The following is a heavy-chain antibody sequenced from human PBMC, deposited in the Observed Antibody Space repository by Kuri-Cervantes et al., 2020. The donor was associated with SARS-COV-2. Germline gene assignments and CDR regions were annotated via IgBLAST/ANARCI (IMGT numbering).Heavy chain of an antibody. Sequence: ESLKISCAVYGGSLSDYYWRWNRQPPGKGLEWIGEINPTGGTNYNPSLNSRLTISPDTSRNQFSLKLSSVTAADTAVYYCAREVGLVPAAILLDYYYYMDVWGKGTTVTVSS. D-gene: IGHD2-2*02. CDR2: INPTGGT. J-gene: IGHJ6*03. V-gene: IGHV4-34*01. CDR3: AREVGLVPAAILLDYYYYMDV. CDR1: GGSLSDYY.